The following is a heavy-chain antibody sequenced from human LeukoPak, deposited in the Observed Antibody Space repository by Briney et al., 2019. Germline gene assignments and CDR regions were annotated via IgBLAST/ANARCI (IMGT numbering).Heavy chain of an antibody. D-gene: IGHD6-13*01. Sequence: GGSLRLSCAASGLTFSDYYMSWILQAPGKGLEWGSYISSSGSTKYYADSVKGRFTISRDNAKNSLYLQMNSLRAEDTAVYYCARVSPYSSSWNFDYWGQGTLVTVSS. J-gene: IGHJ4*02. CDR3: ARVSPYSSSWNFDY. CDR1: GLTFSDYY. V-gene: IGHV3-11*01. CDR2: ISSSGSTK.